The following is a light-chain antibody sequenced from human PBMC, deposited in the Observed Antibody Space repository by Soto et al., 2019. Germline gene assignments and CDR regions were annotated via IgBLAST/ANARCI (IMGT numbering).Light chain of an antibody. CDR1: TGAVTSNYY. V-gene: IGLV7-43*01. CDR3: LLYYGGVHV. J-gene: IGLJ2*01. Sequence: QTVVTQAPSVTVSPGGTVTLTCASSTGAVTSNYYPSWFQQKPGQAPRALFYSISNKHSWTPARFSGSLLGGKAALTLSDVQPADEADYYCLLYYGGVHVFGGGTKLTVL. CDR2: SIS.